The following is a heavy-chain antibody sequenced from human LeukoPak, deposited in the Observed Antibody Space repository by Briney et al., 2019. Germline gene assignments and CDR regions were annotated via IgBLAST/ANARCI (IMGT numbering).Heavy chain of an antibody. J-gene: IGHJ4*02. D-gene: IGHD6-13*01. CDR2: INHSGST. Sequence: SETLSLTCAVYGGSFSGYYWSWIRQPPGKGLEWIGEINHSGSTNYNPSLKSRVTISVDTSKNQFSLKLSSVTAADTAVYYCARGIAAADEHDPVDYWGQGTLVTVSS. V-gene: IGHV4-34*01. CDR3: ARGIAAADEHDPVDY. CDR1: GGSFSGYY.